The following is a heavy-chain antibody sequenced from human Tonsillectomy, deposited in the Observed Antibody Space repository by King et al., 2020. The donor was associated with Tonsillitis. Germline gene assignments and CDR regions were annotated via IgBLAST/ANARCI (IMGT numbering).Heavy chain of an antibody. J-gene: IGHJ4*02. D-gene: IGHD3-10*01. CDR2: LYNSGST. CDR3: ARGRGISHWGGSGSSYFDY. Sequence: QLQESGPGLVKPSETLSLTCTVSGGSIRSYYWSWIRQPPGKGLEWIGYLYNSGSTNYNPSLKSRVTISVDTSKNQFSLKLSSVTAADTAVYYCARGRGISHWGGSGSSYFDYWGQGTLVTVSS. V-gene: IGHV4-59*01. CDR1: GGSIRSYY.